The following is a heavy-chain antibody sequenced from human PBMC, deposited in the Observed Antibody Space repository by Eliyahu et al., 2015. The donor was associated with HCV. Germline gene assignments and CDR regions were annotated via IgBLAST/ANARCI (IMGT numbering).Heavy chain of an antibody. CDR2: FDPEDGET. D-gene: IGHD3-3*01. J-gene: IGHJ4*02. Sequence: QVQLVQSGAEVKKPGXSVKXSCXVSGYXLTXLPXHWVRQAPGKGXEWMGGFDPEDGETIYAQKFQGRVTMTEDTSTDTAYMELSSLRSEDTAVYYCATARRAIFGVVIPFDYWGQGTLVTVSS. V-gene: IGHV1-24*01. CDR1: GYXLTXLP. CDR3: ATARRAIFGVVIPFDY.